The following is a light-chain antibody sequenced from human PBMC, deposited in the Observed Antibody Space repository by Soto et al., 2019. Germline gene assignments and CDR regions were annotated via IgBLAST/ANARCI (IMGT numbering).Light chain of an antibody. Sequence: QTVVTQEPSFSVSPGGTVTLTCGLSSGSVSTSYYPSWYQQTPGQAPRTLIYSTNTRSSGVPDRFSGSILGNKAALTITGAQADDDSDYYCVLYMGSGSWVFGAGTKLTVL. CDR2: STN. CDR3: VLYMGSGSWV. J-gene: IGLJ3*02. CDR1: SGSVSTSYY. V-gene: IGLV8-61*01.